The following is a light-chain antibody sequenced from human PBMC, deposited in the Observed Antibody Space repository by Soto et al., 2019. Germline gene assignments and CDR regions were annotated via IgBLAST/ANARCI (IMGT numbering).Light chain of an antibody. CDR3: CSYGGSFTYV. Sequence: QSALTQPRSVSGSPGQSVAISCTGTSSDVGAYNYVSWYQQHSGKAPKLMIYDVSARPSGVPDRFSGSKSGNTASLTISGLQAEDEADYSCCSYGGSFTYVFGTGTQLTVL. J-gene: IGLJ1*01. CDR1: SSDVGAYNY. CDR2: DVS. V-gene: IGLV2-11*01.